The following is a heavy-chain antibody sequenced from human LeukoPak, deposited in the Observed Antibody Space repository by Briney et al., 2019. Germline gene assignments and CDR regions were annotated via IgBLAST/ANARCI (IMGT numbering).Heavy chain of an antibody. D-gene: IGHD1-1*01. J-gene: IGHJ4*02. CDR1: GFTFSSYA. CDR2: ISYDGSNK. Sequence: GGSLRLSCAASGFTFSSYALHWVRQAPGKGLEWVAVISYDGSNKYYADSVKGRFTISRDNSKNTLYLQMNSLRAEDTAVYYCARDPLGTRPGFDYWGQGTLVTVSS. CDR3: ARDPLGTRPGFDY. V-gene: IGHV3-30*04.